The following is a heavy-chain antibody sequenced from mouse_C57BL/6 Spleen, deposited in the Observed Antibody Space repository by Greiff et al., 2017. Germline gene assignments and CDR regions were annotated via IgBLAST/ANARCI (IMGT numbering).Heavy chain of an antibody. J-gene: IGHJ1*03. V-gene: IGHV1-69*01. CDR3: ARSYYGSSYRYFDV. CDR2: IDPADSDT. CDR1: GYTFTSYW. Sequence: VQLQQPGAELVMPGASVKLSCKASGYTFTSYWMHWVKQRPGQGLEWIGEIDPADSDTNYNQKFKGKATLTVDQSSSTAYMQLSSLTSEDSAVYYCARSYYGSSYRYFDVWGTGTTVTVSS. D-gene: IGHD1-1*01.